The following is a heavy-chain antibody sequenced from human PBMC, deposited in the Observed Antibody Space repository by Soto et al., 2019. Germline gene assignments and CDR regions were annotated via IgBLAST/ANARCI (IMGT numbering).Heavy chain of an antibody. Sequence: QVQLVQSGAEVKKPGASVKVSCKASGYTFTSYYMHWVRQAPGQGLEWMGIINPSGGSTSYAQKFQGRVTMTRDTSTSTVYMELSSLRSEDTAVYYCARDWVVEVVAATRGSWFDPWGQGTLVTVSS. CDR1: GYTFTSYY. D-gene: IGHD2-15*01. J-gene: IGHJ5*02. V-gene: IGHV1-46*01. CDR2: INPSGGST. CDR3: ARDWVVEVVAATRGSWFDP.